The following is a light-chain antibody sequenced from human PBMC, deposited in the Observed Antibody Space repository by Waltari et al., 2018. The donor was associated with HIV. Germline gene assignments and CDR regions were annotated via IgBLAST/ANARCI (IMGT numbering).Light chain of an antibody. J-gene: IGLJ3*02. Sequence: QSVLTQPPSASGTPGQRVTISCSVSSSNIGSSYIYWYQQLPGTAPKLLVYGNNQRPSGVPDRFSGSKSGTSASLAISGLRSEDEADYYCAAWDDSLSGRVFGGGTKLTVL. V-gene: IGLV1-47*01. CDR1: SSNIGSSY. CDR3: AAWDDSLSGRV. CDR2: GNN.